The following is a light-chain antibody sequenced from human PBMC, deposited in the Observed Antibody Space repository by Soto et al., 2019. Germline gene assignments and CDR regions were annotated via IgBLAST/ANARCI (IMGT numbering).Light chain of an antibody. J-gene: IGKJ1*01. CDR3: QQYNNAASLT. Sequence: EIVMTQSPATLSVSPGERATLSCRASQSVSSNLAWYQQKPGQAPRLLIYGASTRATGIPARFSGSGSGTELTLTISSLQSEDFAVYYCQQYNNAASLTFGQGTKVDIK. CDR2: GAS. CDR1: QSVSSN. V-gene: IGKV3-15*01.